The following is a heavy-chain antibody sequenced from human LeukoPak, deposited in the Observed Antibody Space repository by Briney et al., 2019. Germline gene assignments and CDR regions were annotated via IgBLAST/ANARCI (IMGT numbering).Heavy chain of an antibody. Sequence: PGGALRLSCAASGFSFSSYSMNWVRQAPGKGLEWVSSIRSSSSYIYYADSVKGRFTISRDNAKNSLYLQMNSLRAEDTAVYYCARGGCGGDCFDYWGQGTLVTVSS. D-gene: IGHD2-21*01. V-gene: IGHV3-21*01. CDR2: IRSSSSYI. CDR3: ARGGCGGDCFDY. J-gene: IGHJ4*02. CDR1: GFSFSSYS.